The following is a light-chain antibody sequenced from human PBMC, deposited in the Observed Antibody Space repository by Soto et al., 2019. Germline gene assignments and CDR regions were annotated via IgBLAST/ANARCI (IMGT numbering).Light chain of an antibody. V-gene: IGLV2-8*01. CDR2: DLT. CDR1: SSDVGRFNF. Sequence: QSALTQPPSASGSPGQSVTISCTGTSSDVGRFNFVSWYQQHPGKAPKLMIYDLTKRPSGVPDRFSGSKSGNTASLTVSGLQAEDEATYYCSSYGGGNTLLFGGGTKVTVL. J-gene: IGLJ2*01. CDR3: SSYGGGNTLL.